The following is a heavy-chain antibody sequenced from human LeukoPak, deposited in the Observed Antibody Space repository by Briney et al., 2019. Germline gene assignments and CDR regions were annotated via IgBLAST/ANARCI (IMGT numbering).Heavy chain of an antibody. CDR3: ARLLDNDNSGAPDTFDT. V-gene: IGHV4-59*01. CDR2: VSYTGRT. D-gene: IGHD3-22*01. Sequence: PSETLSLTCSVSSGSISPNYWSWIRQSPGKGLEWIAYVSYTGRTRSNPSLQSRLTISLDTSNNHFSLQLSSVTAADTAVYYCARLLDNDNSGAPDTFDTWGQGTMVTVSS. J-gene: IGHJ3*02. CDR1: SGSISPNY.